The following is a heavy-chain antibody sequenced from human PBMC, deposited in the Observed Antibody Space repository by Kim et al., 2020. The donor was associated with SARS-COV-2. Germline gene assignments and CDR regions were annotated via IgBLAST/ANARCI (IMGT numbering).Heavy chain of an antibody. Sequence: GGSLRLSCAASGFTFDDYAMHWVRQAPGKGLEWVSLISGDGGSTYYADSVKGRFTISRDNSKNSLYLQMNSLRTEDTALYYCAKDIANSGYDFDAFDIWGQGTMVTVSS. CDR3: AKDIANSGYDFDAFDI. CDR2: ISGDGGST. V-gene: IGHV3-43*02. D-gene: IGHD5-12*01. CDR1: GFTFDDYA. J-gene: IGHJ3*02.